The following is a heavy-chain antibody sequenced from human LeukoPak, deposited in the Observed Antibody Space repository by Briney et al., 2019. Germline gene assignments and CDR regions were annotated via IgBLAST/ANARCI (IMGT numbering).Heavy chain of an antibody. Sequence: GGSLRLSCAASGFTFSSYWMHWVRQAPGKGLVWVSRINSDGSSTSYADSVKGRFTISRDNAKNTLYLQMNSLRAEDTAVYYCARAASSFSIAVAGTYYYYGMDVWGQGTTVTVSS. V-gene: IGHV3-74*01. J-gene: IGHJ6*02. D-gene: IGHD6-19*01. CDR3: ARAASSFSIAVAGTYYYYGMDV. CDR2: INSDGSST. CDR1: GFTFSSYW.